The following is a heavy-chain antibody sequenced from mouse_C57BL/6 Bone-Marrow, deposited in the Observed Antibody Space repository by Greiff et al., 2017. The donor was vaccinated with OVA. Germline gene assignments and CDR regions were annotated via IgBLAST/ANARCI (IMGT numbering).Heavy chain of an antibody. J-gene: IGHJ1*03. CDR1: GYTFTDYE. V-gene: IGHV1-15*01. CDR2: IDPETGGT. CDR3: TRDYGSSYDWYFDV. D-gene: IGHD1-1*01. Sequence: QVQLQQSGAELVRPGASVTLSCKASGYTFTDYEMHWVKQTPVHGLEWIGAIDPETGGTAYNQKFKGKAILTADKSSSTAYMELRSLTSDDSAVYYCTRDYGSSYDWYFDVWGTGSTVTVSS.